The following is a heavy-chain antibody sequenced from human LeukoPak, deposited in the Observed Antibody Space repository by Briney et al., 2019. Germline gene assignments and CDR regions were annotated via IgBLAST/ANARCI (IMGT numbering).Heavy chain of an antibody. CDR3: ARALHYDFWSSRAFGY. CDR2: ISGSGGTI. D-gene: IGHD3-3*01. J-gene: IGHJ4*02. Sequence: VGSLRLSCAASGLTFSDYYMSWIRQAPGKGLEWVSYISGSGGTIYYADSVKGRFTISRDNAKNSLYLQMNSLRVEDTAVYYCARALHYDFWSSRAFGYWGQGTLVTVSS. V-gene: IGHV3-11*04. CDR1: GLTFSDYY.